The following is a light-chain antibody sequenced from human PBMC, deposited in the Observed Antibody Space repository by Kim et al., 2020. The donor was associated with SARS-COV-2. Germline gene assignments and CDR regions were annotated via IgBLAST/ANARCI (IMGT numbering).Light chain of an antibody. CDR1: ISNIVINT. J-gene: IGLJ2*01. CDR3: AAWDESMNGK. CDR2: SNN. Sequence: LTHPPSSSFTPCHIFTISFSLIISNIVINTVNCYHHLSLTSPKLLIYSNNQRPSGVPDRFSGSKSGTSASLAISGLQSEDEADYYCAAWDESMNGKLGGG. V-gene: IGLV1-44*01.